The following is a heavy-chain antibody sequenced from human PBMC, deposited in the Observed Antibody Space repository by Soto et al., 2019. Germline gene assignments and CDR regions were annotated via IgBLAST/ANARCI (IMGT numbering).Heavy chain of an antibody. CDR1: GFTFGDYG. V-gene: IGHV3-74*01. Sequence: GGSLRLSCTASGFTFGDYGMSWFRQAPGKGLEWVSRMNSDGTTTNYADSVKGRFTVSRDNAKNALFLQMNSLRAEDTAVYYCATAEVDYWGPGTLVTVSS. CDR2: MNSDGTTT. CDR3: ATAEVDY. J-gene: IGHJ4*02.